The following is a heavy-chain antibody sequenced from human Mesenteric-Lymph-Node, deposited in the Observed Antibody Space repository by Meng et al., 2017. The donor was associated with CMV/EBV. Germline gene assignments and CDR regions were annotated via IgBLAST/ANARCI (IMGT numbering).Heavy chain of an antibody. Sequence: ASVKVSCKASGYTFTGYFMHWVRQAPGQGLEWMGWINPNSGGTNYAQKFQGRVTMTRDTSISTAYMELSGLRSDDTAVYYCARDYYDSSGYNWRGAFDIWGQGTLVTVSS. CDR1: GYTFTGYF. J-gene: IGHJ4*01. CDR3: ARDYYDSSGYNWRGAFDI. CDR2: INPNSGGT. D-gene: IGHD3-22*01. V-gene: IGHV1-2*02.